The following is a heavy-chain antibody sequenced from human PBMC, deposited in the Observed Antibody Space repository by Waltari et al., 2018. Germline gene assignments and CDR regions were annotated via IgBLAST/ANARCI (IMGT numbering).Heavy chain of an antibody. CDR3: WRRAPTGAFEL. CDR1: SGSLTSRPYY. J-gene: IGHJ4*02. D-gene: IGHD1-1*01. Sequence: QLQLQESGPGLVKPSDTLSLNCTVPSGSLTSRPYYWGWVRQPPGKGLEGIGSMFYSGNTYDKTSLKSRVTISFDTATTQFALKVTSGTAADTALYYCWRRAPTGAFELWGQGILVTVSS. CDR2: MFYSGNT. V-gene: IGHV4-39*01.